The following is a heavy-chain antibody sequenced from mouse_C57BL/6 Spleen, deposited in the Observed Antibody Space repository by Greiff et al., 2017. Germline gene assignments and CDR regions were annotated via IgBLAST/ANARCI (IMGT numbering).Heavy chain of an antibody. CDR2: IYPGDGDT. CDR3: ARSEAGSDYYAMDY. V-gene: IGHV1-80*01. Sequence: QVQLKQSGAELVKPGASVKISCKASGYAFSSYWMNWVKQRPGKGLEWIGQIYPGDGDTNYNGKFKGKATLTADKSSSTAYMQLSSLTSEDSAVYFCARSEAGSDYYAMDYWGQGTSVTVSS. J-gene: IGHJ4*01. D-gene: IGHD3-2*02. CDR1: GYAFSSYW.